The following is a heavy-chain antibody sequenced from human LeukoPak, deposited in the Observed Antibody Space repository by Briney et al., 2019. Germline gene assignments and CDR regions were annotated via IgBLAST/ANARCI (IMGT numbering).Heavy chain of an antibody. D-gene: IGHD2-2*01. CDR1: GFTVSSNY. V-gene: IGHV3-66*02. CDR2: IYSGGST. CDR3: ARSPVVPAATSYGAFDI. Sequence: GGSLRLSCAASGFTVSSNYMSWVRQAPGKGLEWVSVIYSGGSTYYADSVKGRFTISRDNSKNTLYLQMNSLRAEDTAVYYCARSPVVPAATSYGAFDIWGQGTMVTVSS. J-gene: IGHJ3*02.